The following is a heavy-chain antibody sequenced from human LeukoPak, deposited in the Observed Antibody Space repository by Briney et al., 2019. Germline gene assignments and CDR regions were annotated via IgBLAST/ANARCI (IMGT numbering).Heavy chain of an antibody. D-gene: IGHD1-26*01. CDR1: GGTFSSYA. J-gene: IGHJ6*02. CDR3: ARGGSYYPYYYYGMDV. V-gene: IGHV1-69*13. Sequence: GASVKVSCTASGGTFSSYAISWVRQAPGQGLEWMGGIIPIFGTANYAQKFQGRVTITADESTSTAYMELSSLRSEDTAVYYCARGGSYYPYYYYGMDVWGQGTTVTVSS. CDR2: IIPIFGTA.